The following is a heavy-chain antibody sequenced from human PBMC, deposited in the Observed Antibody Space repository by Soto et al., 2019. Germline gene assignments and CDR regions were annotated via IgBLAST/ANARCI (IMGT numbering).Heavy chain of an antibody. D-gene: IGHD6-19*01. Sequence: PSETLSLTCAVSGGSISSSNWWSWVRQPPGKGLEWIGEIYHSGSTNYNPSLKSRVTISVDKSKNQFSLKLSSVTAADTAVYYCANGPMKMAGFDYWGQGTLVTSPQ. V-gene: IGHV4-4*02. CDR3: ANGPMKMAGFDY. CDR1: GGSISSSNW. J-gene: IGHJ4*02. CDR2: IYHSGST.